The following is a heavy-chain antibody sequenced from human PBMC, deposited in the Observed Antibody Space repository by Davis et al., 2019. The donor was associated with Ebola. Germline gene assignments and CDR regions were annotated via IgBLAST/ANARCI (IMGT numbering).Heavy chain of an antibody. D-gene: IGHD1-26*01. CDR1: GYNFNNNW. Sequence: PGGSLRLSCRGSGYNFNNNWISWVRQVPGKGLEWMGRIDPSDSYTNYSPSFQGHVTISSDKSVSTVYLQWSSLRASDTAIYYCATLQVGWFDRWGQGTLVTVSS. J-gene: IGHJ5*02. CDR2: IDPSDSYT. CDR3: ATLQVGWFDR. V-gene: IGHV5-10-1*01.